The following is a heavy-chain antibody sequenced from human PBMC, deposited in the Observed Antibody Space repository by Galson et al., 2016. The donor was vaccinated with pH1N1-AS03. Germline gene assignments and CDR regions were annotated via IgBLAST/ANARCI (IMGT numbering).Heavy chain of an antibody. CDR2: TYYRSKWFN. D-gene: IGHD5-24*01. V-gene: IGHV6-1*01. CDR3: ARQIKGGMDV. CDR1: GDSVSSKSDD. J-gene: IGHJ6*02. Sequence: CAISGDSVSSKSDDWNWIRQSPSRGLEWLGRTYYRSKWFNEYPASVKSRITINSDTSKNQFSLQLNSVTPEDTALYFCARQIKGGMDVWGQGTPVTVSS.